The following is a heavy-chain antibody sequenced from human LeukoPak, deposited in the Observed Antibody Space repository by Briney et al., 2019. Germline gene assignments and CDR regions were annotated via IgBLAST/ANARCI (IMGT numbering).Heavy chain of an antibody. CDR2: MDPNSGNT. J-gene: IGHJ4*02. Sequence: GASVKVSCKASGYTFTSYDINWVRQATGQGREWMGWMDPNSGNTGYAQKFQGRVTMTRNTSISTAYMELSSLRSEDTAVYYCARIGRGSSWYRSFDYWGQGTLVTVSS. CDR3: ARIGRGSSWYRSFDY. D-gene: IGHD6-13*01. V-gene: IGHV1-8*01. CDR1: GYTFTSYD.